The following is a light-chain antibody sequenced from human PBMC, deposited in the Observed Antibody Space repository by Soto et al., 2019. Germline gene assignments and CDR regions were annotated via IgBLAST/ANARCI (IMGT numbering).Light chain of an antibody. CDR1: SSDVGGYNS. CDR2: EVS. V-gene: IGLV2-14*01. CDR3: SSYTTSSTLLYV. Sequence: QSALTQPASVSGSPGQSITISCTGTSSDVGGYNSVSRYQQHPGKAPKLMIYEVSNRPSGVSNRFSGSKSGNTASLTISGLQAEDEADYYCSSYTTSSTLLYVFGTGTKLTVL. J-gene: IGLJ1*01.